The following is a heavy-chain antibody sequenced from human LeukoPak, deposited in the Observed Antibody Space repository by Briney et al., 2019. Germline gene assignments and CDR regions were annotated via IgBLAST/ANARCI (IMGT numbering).Heavy chain of an antibody. CDR1: GYTLTELS. CDR2: FDPEDGET. V-gene: IGHV1-24*01. D-gene: IGHD6-19*01. J-gene: IGHJ6*02. Sequence: ASVKVSCKVSGYTLTELSMHWVRQAPGKGLEWMGGFDPEDGETIYAQKFQGRVTMTRNTSISTAYMELSSLRSEDTAVYYCARGGSSGWTSDYYYYYGMDVWGQGTTVTVSS. CDR3: ARGGSSGWTSDYYYYYGMDV.